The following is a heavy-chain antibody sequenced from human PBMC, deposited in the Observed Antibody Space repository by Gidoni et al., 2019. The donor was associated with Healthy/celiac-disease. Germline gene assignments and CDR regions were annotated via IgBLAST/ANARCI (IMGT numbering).Heavy chain of an antibody. Sequence: EVQLLESGGGLVQPGGSLRLSCAASGFTFSSYAMGWVRQAPGKGLEWVSAISGSGGSTYYADSVKGRFTISRDNSKNTLYLQMNSLRAEDTAVYYCAKVGGDFDWLWSNDAFDIWGQGTMVTVSS. J-gene: IGHJ3*02. V-gene: IGHV3-23*01. D-gene: IGHD3-9*01. CDR3: AKVGGDFDWLWSNDAFDI. CDR1: GFTFSSYA. CDR2: ISGSGGST.